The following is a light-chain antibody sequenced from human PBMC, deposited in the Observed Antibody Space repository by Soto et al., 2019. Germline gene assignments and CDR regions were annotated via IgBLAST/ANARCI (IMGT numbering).Light chain of an antibody. CDR2: DAS. J-gene: IGKJ4*01. V-gene: IGKV3-11*01. CDR1: PSVSNS. CDR3: QQRNKWPPVT. Sequence: ESVLTQSPATLSLSPGERATVSCRASPSVSNSLAWYQHKPGQAPRLLIYDASNRATGVPTRFSGSGSGTDFTLTISSLAPEDFAVYYCQQRNKWPPVTFGGGTKVDIK.